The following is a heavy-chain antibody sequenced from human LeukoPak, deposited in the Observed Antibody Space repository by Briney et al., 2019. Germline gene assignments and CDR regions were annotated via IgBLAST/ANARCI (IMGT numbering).Heavy chain of an antibody. CDR1: GGSISSYY. V-gene: IGHV4-59*08. Sequence: SETLSLTCTVSGGSISSYYWSWIRQPPGKGLEWIGYIYYSGSTNYNPSLKSRVTISVDTSKNQFSLKLSSVTAADTAVYYCARHLLRRWFDPWGQGTLVTASS. CDR3: ARHLLRRWFDP. D-gene: IGHD2-21*02. J-gene: IGHJ5*02. CDR2: IYYSGST.